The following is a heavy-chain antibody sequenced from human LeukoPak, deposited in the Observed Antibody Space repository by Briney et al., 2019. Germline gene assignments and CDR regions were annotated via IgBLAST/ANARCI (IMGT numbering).Heavy chain of an antibody. J-gene: IGHJ4*02. Sequence: PSETLSLTCAVYGGSFSGYYWSWIRQPPGKGLEWIGYIYYSGSTNYNPSLKSRVTISVDTSKNQFSLKLSSVTAADTAVYYCARAVGSPNDYWGQGTLVTVSS. V-gene: IGHV4-59*01. CDR1: GGSFSGYY. D-gene: IGHD3-16*01. CDR3: ARAVGSPNDY. CDR2: IYYSGST.